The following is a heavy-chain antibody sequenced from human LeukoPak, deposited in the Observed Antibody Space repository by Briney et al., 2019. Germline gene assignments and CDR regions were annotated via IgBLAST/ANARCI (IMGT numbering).Heavy chain of an antibody. J-gene: IGHJ3*02. Sequence: GGSLRLSCAASGFTFRNYAMIWVRQAPGKGLEWASALSGSGATTYYADSVKGRFTISRDNSKNTLYLQMNSLRAEDTAVYYCARDGAAAKEGAFDIWGQGTMVTVSS. CDR1: GFTFRNYA. V-gene: IGHV3-23*01. CDR3: ARDGAAAKEGAFDI. D-gene: IGHD2-2*01. CDR2: LSGSGATT.